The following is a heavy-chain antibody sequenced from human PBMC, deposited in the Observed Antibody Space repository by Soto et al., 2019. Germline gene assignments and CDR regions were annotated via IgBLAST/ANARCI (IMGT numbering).Heavy chain of an antibody. J-gene: IGHJ6*02. CDR1: GYNFSTHW. Sequence: PGESLKISCKGSGYNFSTHWIGWVRQMPGKGLEWMGTMYPGDSDTRYSPSFQGHVTISVDKSINTAYVQWSSLKASDTAMYYCARRSNDHYGLVVWGQGTTVTVSS. D-gene: IGHD1-1*01. CDR3: ARRSNDHYGLVV. CDR2: MYPGDSDT. V-gene: IGHV5-51*01.